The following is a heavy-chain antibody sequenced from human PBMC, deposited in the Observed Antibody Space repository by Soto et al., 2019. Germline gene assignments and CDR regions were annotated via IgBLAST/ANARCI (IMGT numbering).Heavy chain of an antibody. D-gene: IGHD1-26*01. CDR2: ISYDGSNK. CDR3: ARGAKWELGY. V-gene: IGHV3-30-3*01. Sequence: GGSLRLSCAASGVTFSSYAMHWVRQAPGKGLEWVAVISYDGSNKYYADSVKGRFTTSRDNSKNTLYLQMNSLRAEDTAVYYCARGAKWELGYWGQGTLVTVSS. CDR1: GVTFSSYA. J-gene: IGHJ4*02.